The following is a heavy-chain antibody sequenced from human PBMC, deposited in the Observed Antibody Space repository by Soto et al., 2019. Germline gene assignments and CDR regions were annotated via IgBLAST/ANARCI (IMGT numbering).Heavy chain of an antibody. CDR2: IYHTGTT. CDR1: GASISSTYW. Sequence: QLRESGPGLVKPSGTLSLTCFVSGASISSTYWWSWVRQTPGKRLEWIGQIYHTGTTSYIPSLKNRVTISLDKSNIQFSLRLTSMTAADTAVYYCATLPPRIVVVMADLPTLGQGTLVTVSS. CDR3: ATLPPRIVVVMADLPT. V-gene: IGHV4-4*02. J-gene: IGHJ5*02. D-gene: IGHD2-15*01.